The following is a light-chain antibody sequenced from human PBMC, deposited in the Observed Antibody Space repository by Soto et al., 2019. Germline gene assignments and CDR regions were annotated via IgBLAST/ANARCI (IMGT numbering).Light chain of an antibody. CDR2: GAS. J-gene: IGKJ2*01. V-gene: IGKV3-20*01. CDR1: QSVSSSY. Sequence: EIVLTQSPGTLSLSPGERATLSCRASQSVSSSYLAWYQQKPGQAPRLLIYGASSRATGIPVRFSGSGSGTDFTLTISRLEPEDFAVYYCQQDGSSPPYTFGQGTKLEIK. CDR3: QQDGSSPPYT.